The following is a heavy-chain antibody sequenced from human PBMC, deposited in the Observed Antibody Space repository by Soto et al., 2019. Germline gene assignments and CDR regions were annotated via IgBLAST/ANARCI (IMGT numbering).Heavy chain of an antibody. CDR3: VKDRGSSRRQVDY. CDR2: TTNGGGTT. CDR1: AVTFSSYG. J-gene: IGHJ4*02. D-gene: IGHD6-19*01. V-gene: IGHV3-23*01. Sequence: GGALRLSWAASAVTFSSYGMSWCRQPPGKRPEWVSSTTNGGGTTYYADSVKGRFTISRDNSKSTLYLQMHSLRAEDTAVYYCVKDRGSSRRQVDYSGQGTLVIGSS.